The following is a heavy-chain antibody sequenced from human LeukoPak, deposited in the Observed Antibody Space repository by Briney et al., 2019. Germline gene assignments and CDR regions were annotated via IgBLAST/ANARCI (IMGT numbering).Heavy chain of an antibody. D-gene: IGHD5-18*01. J-gene: IGHJ4*02. V-gene: IGHV3-33*01. CDR3: ARDLAYSRPDY. Sequence: TGGSLRLSCAASGFTFSSYGMHWVRQAPGKGLEWVAVIWYDGSNKYYADSVKGRFTISRDNAENSLYLQMNSLRVEDTAFYYCARDLAYSRPDYWGRGMLVTVSS. CDR2: IWYDGSNK. CDR1: GFTFSSYG.